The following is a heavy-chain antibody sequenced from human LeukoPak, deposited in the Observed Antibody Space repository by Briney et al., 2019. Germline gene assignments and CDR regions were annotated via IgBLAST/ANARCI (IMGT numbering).Heavy chain of an antibody. J-gene: IGHJ4*02. D-gene: IGHD3-16*02. CDR2: INPNSGGT. CDR1: GYTFTCYY. Sequence: ASVKVSCKASGYTFTCYYMHWVRQAPGQGLEWMGWINPNSGGTNYAQKFQGRVTMTRDTSISTAYMELSRLRSDDTAVYYCARGFDYVWGSYRFYFDYWGQGTLVTVSS. V-gene: IGHV1-2*02. CDR3: ARGFDYVWGSYRFYFDY.